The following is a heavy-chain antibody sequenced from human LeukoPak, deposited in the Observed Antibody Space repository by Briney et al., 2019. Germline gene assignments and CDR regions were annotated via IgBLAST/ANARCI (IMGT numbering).Heavy chain of an antibody. Sequence: PGRSLRPSCAASGFTLSSYAMHWVRQAPGKGLEWVAVISYDGSNKYYADSVKGRFTISRDNSKNTLYLQMNSLRGEDTAVYYCARATGEVPGDWGQGTLVTVSS. D-gene: IGHD1-26*01. CDR2: ISYDGSNK. CDR1: GFTLSSYA. CDR3: ARATGEVPGD. V-gene: IGHV3-30*01. J-gene: IGHJ4*02.